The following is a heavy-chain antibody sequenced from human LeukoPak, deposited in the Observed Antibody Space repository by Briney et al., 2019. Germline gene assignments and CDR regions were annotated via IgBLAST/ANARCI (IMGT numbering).Heavy chain of an antibody. D-gene: IGHD5-24*01. V-gene: IGHV4-39*01. J-gene: IGHJ4*02. CDR1: GGSISRSSYY. Sequence: PSETLSLTCSVSGGSISRSSYYWGWIRQPPGKGPEWIGSVYYGGNTYYNPSLKSRVTISVDTSKNQFSLKLSSVTAADTAVYCCARSRDGYNLEFDYWGQGTLVTVSS. CDR3: ARSRDGYNLEFDY. CDR2: VYYGGNT.